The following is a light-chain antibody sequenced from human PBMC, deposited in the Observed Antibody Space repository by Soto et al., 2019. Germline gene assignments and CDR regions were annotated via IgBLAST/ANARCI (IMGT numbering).Light chain of an antibody. J-gene: IGKJ3*01. CDR2: GAS. Sequence: EIVLTQSPGTLSLSPGERATLSCRASQSVSSSYLAWYQQKPGQTPRLLFYGASSRATGIPDRFSGSGSGPDFTLTISRLEPEDFAVYYCQQYGSSPFPFGPGTKVDIK. CDR3: QQYGSSPFP. V-gene: IGKV3-20*01. CDR1: QSVSSSY.